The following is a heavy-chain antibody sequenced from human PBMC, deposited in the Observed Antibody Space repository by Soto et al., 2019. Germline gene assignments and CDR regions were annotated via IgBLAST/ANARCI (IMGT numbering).Heavy chain of an antibody. CDR1: GGTFSSYT. J-gene: IGHJ4*02. D-gene: IGHD3-22*01. CDR2: IIPILGIA. Sequence: QVQLVQSGAEVKKPGSSVKVSCKASGGTFSSYTISWVRQAPGQGLEWMGRIIPILGIANYAQKFQGRVTITADNSTSTAYMELSSLRSEDTAVYYCARSFYYDSSGYATFDYWGQGTLVTVSS. V-gene: IGHV1-69*02. CDR3: ARSFYYDSSGYATFDY.